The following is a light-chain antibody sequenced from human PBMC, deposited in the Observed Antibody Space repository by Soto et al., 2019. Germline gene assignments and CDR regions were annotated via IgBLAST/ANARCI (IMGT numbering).Light chain of an antibody. Sequence: QSALTQPASVSGSPGQSITISCTGTSSDVGGYNHVSWYQQHPGKAPKLMIYDVSNRPSGVSNRFFGSKSGNTASLTISGLQAEDEADYYCSSYASSSTYVFGTGTK. CDR3: SSYASSSTYV. J-gene: IGLJ1*01. CDR2: DVS. CDR1: SSDVGGYNH. V-gene: IGLV2-14*03.